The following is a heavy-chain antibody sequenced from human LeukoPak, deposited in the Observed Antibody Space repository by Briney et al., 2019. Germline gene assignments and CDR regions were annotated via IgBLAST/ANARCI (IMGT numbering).Heavy chain of an antibody. J-gene: IGHJ6*02. Sequence: SVKVSCKASGGTFSSYAISWVRQAPGQGLEWMGGIIPIFGTANYAQKFQGRVTITADESTSTAYMELRSLRSDDTAVYYCAREGSWHYGMDVWGQGTTVTVSS. CDR3: AREGSWHYGMDV. CDR2: IIPIFGTA. V-gene: IGHV1-69*13. CDR1: GGTFSSYA. D-gene: IGHD5-24*01.